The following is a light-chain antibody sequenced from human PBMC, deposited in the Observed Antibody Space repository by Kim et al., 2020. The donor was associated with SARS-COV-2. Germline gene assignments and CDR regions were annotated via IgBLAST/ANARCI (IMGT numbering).Light chain of an antibody. J-gene: IGLJ2*01. CDR1: DKY. Sequence: DKYTYWYQQKPGQSPLLVIYQDPKRPSGIPERFSGSNSGNTATLTISGTQAMDEADYYCQTWDRRTVVFGGGTQLTVL. V-gene: IGLV3-1*01. CDR3: QTWDRRTVV. CDR2: QDP.